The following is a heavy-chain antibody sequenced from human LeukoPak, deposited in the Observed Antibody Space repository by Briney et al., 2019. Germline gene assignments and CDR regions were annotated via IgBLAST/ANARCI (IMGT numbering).Heavy chain of an antibody. CDR1: GGSFSGHY. J-gene: IGHJ4*02. CDR2: INHSGST. Sequence: PSETLSLTCAVYGGSFSGHYWSWIRQPPGKGLEWIGEINHSGSTNYNPSLKSRVTISVDTSKNQFSLKLSSVTAADTAVYYCAREQWLAYYFDYWGQGTLVTVSS. D-gene: IGHD6-19*01. V-gene: IGHV4-34*01. CDR3: AREQWLAYYFDY.